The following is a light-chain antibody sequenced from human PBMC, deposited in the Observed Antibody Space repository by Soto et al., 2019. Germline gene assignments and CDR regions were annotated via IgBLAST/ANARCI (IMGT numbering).Light chain of an antibody. CDR1: QSVSSN. J-gene: IGKJ1*01. Sequence: EIVMTQSPATLSVSPGERATLSCRASQSVSSNLAWYQQKPGQAPRLLIYGASTRATGIPARFSGSGSGTEFTLTISSLQSEDFAVYYCQQYNNPSTFGQGTKVDSK. CDR3: QQYNNPST. V-gene: IGKV3-15*01. CDR2: GAS.